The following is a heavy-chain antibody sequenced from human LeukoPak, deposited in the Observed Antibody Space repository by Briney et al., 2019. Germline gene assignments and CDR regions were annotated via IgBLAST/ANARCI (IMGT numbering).Heavy chain of an antibody. J-gene: IGHJ4*02. D-gene: IGHD2-2*02. CDR3: ARTSVAAAISPYYFDY. CDR2: ISSSGSTI. V-gene: IGHV3-48*03. CDR1: GFTFSSYE. Sequence: PGGSLRLSCAASGFTFSSYEMNWVRQAPGKGLEWVSYISSSGSTIYYADSVKGRFTISRDNAKISLYLQMASLRAEDTAVYYCARTSVAAAISPYYFDYWGQGTLVTVSS.